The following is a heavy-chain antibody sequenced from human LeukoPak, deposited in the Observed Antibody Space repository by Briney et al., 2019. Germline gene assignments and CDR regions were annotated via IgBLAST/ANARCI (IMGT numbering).Heavy chain of an antibody. CDR1: GFTFSTYE. CDR2: ISSSGSIK. CDR3: ARDPRGGYADLNY. Sequence: GGSLRLSCAASGFTFSTYEMNWVRQAPGKALEWVSYISSSGSIKYYADSVKGRFTISRDNAKNSLYLQMNSLRAEDTALYYCARDPRGGYADLNYWGQGTLVTVSS. D-gene: IGHD5-12*01. J-gene: IGHJ4*02. V-gene: IGHV3-48*03.